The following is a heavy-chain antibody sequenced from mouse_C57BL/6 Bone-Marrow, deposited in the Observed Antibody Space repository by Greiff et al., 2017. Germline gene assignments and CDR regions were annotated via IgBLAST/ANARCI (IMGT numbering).Heavy chain of an antibody. Sequence: VQLQQSVAELVRPGASVTLSCTASGFNIKNTYMHWVKQRPEQGLEWIGRIDPANGNPKYAPKFQGKATITADTASTTTYLKLSSLTSEDTAIYSCASCSDVGFDYWGQGTLVTVSA. CDR3: ASCSDVGFDY. CDR2: IDPANGNP. J-gene: IGHJ3*01. D-gene: IGHD1-1*01. V-gene: IGHV14-3*01. CDR1: GFNIKNTY.